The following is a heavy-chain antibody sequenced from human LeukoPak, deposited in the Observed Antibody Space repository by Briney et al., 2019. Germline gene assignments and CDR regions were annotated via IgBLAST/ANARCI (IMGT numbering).Heavy chain of an antibody. CDR1: GGSISSGGYY. V-gene: IGHV4-31*03. D-gene: IGHD6-19*01. J-gene: IGHJ4*02. CDR2: IYYSGST. CDR3: ARDHRDIAVAGTGPRDY. Sequence: SETLSLTCTVSGGSISSGGYYWSWIRQHPGKGLEWIGYIYYSGSTYYNPSLKSRVTISVDTSKNQFSLKLSSVTAADTAVYYCARDHRDIAVAGTGPRDYWGQGTLVTVSS.